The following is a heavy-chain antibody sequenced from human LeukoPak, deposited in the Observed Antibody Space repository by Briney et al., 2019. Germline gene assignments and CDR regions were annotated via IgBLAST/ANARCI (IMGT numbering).Heavy chain of an antibody. V-gene: IGHV3-23*01. D-gene: IGHD3-9*01. CDR1: GFTFSSYA. CDR2: ISGSGGST. J-gene: IGHJ4*02. Sequence: PGGSLRLSCAASGFTFSSYAMSWVRQAPGKGLEWVSAISGSGGSTYYADSVKGRFTISRDNSKNTLYLQMNSLRAEDTAVYYCARDLDILTKGEFDYWGQGTLVTVSS. CDR3: ARDLDILTKGEFDY.